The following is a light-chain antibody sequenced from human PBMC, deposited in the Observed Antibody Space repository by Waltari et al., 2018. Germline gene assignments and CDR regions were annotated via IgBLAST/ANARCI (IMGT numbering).Light chain of an antibody. CDR2: KAS. J-gene: IGKJ2*01. V-gene: IGKV1-5*03. Sequence: DIQMTQSPSTLSASVGDRVTITCWASQIISRWLAWYQQKPGKAPKLLIYKASSLESGVPSRFSGSGSGTEFTLTISSLQPDDFATHYCQQYNSYSFFGQGTKLEIK. CDR3: QQYNSYSF. CDR1: QIISRW.